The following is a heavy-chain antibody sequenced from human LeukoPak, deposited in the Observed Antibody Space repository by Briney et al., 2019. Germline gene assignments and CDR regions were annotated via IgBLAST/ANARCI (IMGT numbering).Heavy chain of an antibody. V-gene: IGHV3-30*18. J-gene: IGHJ6*02. CDR2: ISYDGSNK. CDR1: GFTFSSYG. Sequence: PRGSLRLSCAASGFTFSSYGMHWVRQAPGKGLEWVAVISYDGSNKYYADSVKGRFTISRDNSKNTLYLQMNSLRAEDTAVYYCAKDSRMDVWGQGTTVTVSS. CDR3: AKDSRMDV.